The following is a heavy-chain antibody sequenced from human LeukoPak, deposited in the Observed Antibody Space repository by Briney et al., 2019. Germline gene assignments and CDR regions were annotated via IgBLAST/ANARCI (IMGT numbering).Heavy chain of an antibody. CDR1: SGSVSSGSYY. J-gene: IGHJ5*02. D-gene: IGHD3-10*01. Sequence: SETLSLTCTVSSGSVSSGSYYWSWIRQPPGRGLEWIGNIYYSGSTNYNPTLKSRVTISVDTSKNQFSLKLSSVTAADTAVYYCAREARGLLWFGETAWGQGTLVTVSS. CDR3: AREARGLLWFGETA. V-gene: IGHV4-61*01. CDR2: IYYSGST.